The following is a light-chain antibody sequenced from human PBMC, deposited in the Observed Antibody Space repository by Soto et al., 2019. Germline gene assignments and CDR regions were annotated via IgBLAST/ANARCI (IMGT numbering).Light chain of an antibody. CDR2: EVT. J-gene: IGLJ2*01. CDR3: SSYTSSSAPYVV. V-gene: IGLV2-14*01. CDR1: SSDVGGYNY. Sequence: QSVLTQPASVSGSPGQSITISCTGTSSDVGGYNYVSWYRQHPGKAPKLMIYEVTSRTLGVSNRFSGAKSGNTASLTISGLQAEDEGDYYCSSYTSSSAPYVVFGGGTKLTVL.